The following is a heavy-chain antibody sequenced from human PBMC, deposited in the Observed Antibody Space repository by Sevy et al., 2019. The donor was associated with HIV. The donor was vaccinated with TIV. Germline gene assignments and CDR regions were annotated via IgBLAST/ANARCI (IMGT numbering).Heavy chain of an antibody. CDR2: INPNDGVT. Sequence: ASVKVSCKASGYTFTDYCIHWVRQAPGQGLEWMAWINPNDGVTNYAQRFQGGVTVTRDTSISTAYMELRRLRSDDTAIYYCARLTTKPTSDLYGMDVWGQGTTVTVSS. J-gene: IGHJ6*02. V-gene: IGHV1-2*02. D-gene: IGHD1-1*01. CDR3: ARLTTKPTSDLYGMDV. CDR1: GYTFTDYC.